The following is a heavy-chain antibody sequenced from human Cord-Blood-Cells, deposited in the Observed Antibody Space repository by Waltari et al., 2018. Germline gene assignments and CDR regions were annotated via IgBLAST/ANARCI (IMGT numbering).Heavy chain of an antibody. CDR1: GDSVPSNSAA. Sequence: QVQLQQSGPGLVKPSQTLSLTCAISGDSVPSNSAAWNRSRQYQSRGLEWLGRTYYRSKWYNDYAVSVKSRITINPDTSKNQFSLQLNSVTPEDTAVYYCARDRKSSSSPIFDYWGQGTLVTVSS. J-gene: IGHJ4*02. CDR3: ARDRKSSSSPIFDY. D-gene: IGHD6-6*01. V-gene: IGHV6-1*01. CDR2: TYYRSKWYN.